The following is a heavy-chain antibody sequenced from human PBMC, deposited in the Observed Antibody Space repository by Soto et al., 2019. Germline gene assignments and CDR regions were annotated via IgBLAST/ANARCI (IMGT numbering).Heavy chain of an antibody. CDR3: ARARYSSRWGTFDR. Sequence: SVKVSSKAYGGSFSTNEIDWVRQAPGQGLEWMGRIFPNVGTADYAQKFEGRLSIIADESTSTVLMELSRLIAADTAVYFSARARYSSRWGTFDRWGQGTQVTVSS. V-gene: IGHV1-69*13. J-gene: IGHJ4*02. D-gene: IGHD6-19*01. CDR2: IFPNVGTA. CDR1: GGSFSTNE.